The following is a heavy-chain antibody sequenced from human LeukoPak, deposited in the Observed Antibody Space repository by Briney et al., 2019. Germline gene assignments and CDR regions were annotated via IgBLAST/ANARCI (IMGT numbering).Heavy chain of an antibody. D-gene: IGHD6-19*01. V-gene: IGHV3-30-3*01. CDR3: ARDSLTGGSGWYYYFDY. Sequence: PGGSLRLSCAASGFTFSSYAMHWVRQAPGKGLEGVAVISYDGSNKHYADSVKGRFTISRDNPKNTLYLQMNSLRAEDTAVYYCARDSLTGGSGWYYYFDYWGQGTLVTVSS. CDR1: GFTFSSYA. J-gene: IGHJ4*02. CDR2: ISYDGSNK.